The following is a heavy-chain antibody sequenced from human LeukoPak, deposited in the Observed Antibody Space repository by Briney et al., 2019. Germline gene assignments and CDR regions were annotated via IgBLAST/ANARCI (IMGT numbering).Heavy chain of an antibody. CDR3: ARDRGGSYSAIDY. J-gene: IGHJ4*02. Sequence: AGGSLRLSCAASGFTFSSYSMNWVRQARGKGLEWVSFISSSSSTIYYADSVKGRFTISRDNAKDSLYLQMNSLRAEDTAVYYCARDRGGSYSAIDYWGQGTLVTVSS. CDR2: ISSSSSTI. CDR1: GFTFSSYS. D-gene: IGHD1-26*01. V-gene: IGHV3-48*04.